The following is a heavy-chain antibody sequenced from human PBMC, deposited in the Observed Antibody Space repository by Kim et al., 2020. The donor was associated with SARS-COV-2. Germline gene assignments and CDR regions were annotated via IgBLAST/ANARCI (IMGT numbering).Heavy chain of an antibody. CDR1: GASISSSSYY. CDR3: ARALSGWYSFDY. D-gene: IGHD6-19*01. Sequence: SETLSLTCTVSGASISSSSYYWGWIRQPPGKGLVWIGSIYYTGSTDYNPSLKSRVTISVDTSKNQFSLKLSSVTAADTAVYYCARALSGWYSFDYWGQGTLVTVSS. V-gene: IGHV4-39*01. J-gene: IGHJ4*02. CDR2: IYYTGST.